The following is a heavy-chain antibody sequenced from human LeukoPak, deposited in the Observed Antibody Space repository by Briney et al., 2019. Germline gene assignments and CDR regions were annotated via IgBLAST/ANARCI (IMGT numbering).Heavy chain of an antibody. Sequence: PGGSLRLSCAASGFTFSSYGMHWVRQATGKGLEWVAVISYDGSNKYYADSVKGRFTISRDNSKNTLYLQMNSLRAEDTAVYYCAKSRWPTVTSYYFDYWGQGTLVTVSS. CDR2: ISYDGSNK. CDR1: GFTFSSYG. CDR3: AKSRWPTVTSYYFDY. J-gene: IGHJ4*02. V-gene: IGHV3-30*18. D-gene: IGHD4-17*01.